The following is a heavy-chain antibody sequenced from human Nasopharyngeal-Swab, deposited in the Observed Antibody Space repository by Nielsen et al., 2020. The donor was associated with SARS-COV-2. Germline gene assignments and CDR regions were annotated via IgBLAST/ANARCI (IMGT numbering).Heavy chain of an antibody. CDR2: ITHSGST. D-gene: IGHD7-27*01. CDR1: GGSFSGYY. CDR3: ARAYWGSVDY. Sequence: SETLSLTCAVYGGSFSGYYWSWIRQPPGKGLEWIGEITHSGSTNYNPSLKSRVTISVDTSKNQFSLKLSSVTAAATAVYYCARAYWGSVDYWGQGNLVNVSS. V-gene: IGHV4-34*01. J-gene: IGHJ4*02.